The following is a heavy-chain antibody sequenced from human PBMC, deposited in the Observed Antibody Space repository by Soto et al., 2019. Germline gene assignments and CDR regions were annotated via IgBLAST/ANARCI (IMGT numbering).Heavy chain of an antibody. V-gene: IGHV3-21*01. J-gene: IGHJ4*02. CDR3: ARARGSATGYDDY. D-gene: IGHD2-15*01. Sequence: EVQLVESGGGLVKPGGSLRLSCAASGFTFSSYSMNWVRQAPGKGLEWVSSISSASTSIYYADSVKGRFTISRYNAKNSLHLQMNSLGAEDTAVYYCARARGSATGYDDYWGQGPLVTVSS. CDR2: ISSASTSI. CDR1: GFTFSSYS.